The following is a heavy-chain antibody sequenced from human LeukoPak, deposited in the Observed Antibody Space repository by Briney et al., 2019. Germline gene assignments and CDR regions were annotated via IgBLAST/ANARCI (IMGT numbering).Heavy chain of an antibody. CDR3: ARDRGSYSSSWSDY. V-gene: IGHV4-38-2*02. CDR1: GYSISSGYY. D-gene: IGHD6-13*01. CDR2: IYHSGST. Sequence: SETLSLTCTVSGYSISSGYYWGWIRQPPGKGLEWIGSIYHSGSTYYNPSLKSRVTISVDTSKNQFSLKLSSVTAADTAVYYCARDRGSYSSSWSDYWGQGTLVTVSS. J-gene: IGHJ4*02.